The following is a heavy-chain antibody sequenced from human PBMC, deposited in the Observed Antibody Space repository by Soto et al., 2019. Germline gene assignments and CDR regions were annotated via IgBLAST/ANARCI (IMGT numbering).Heavy chain of an antibody. V-gene: IGHV1-8*01. CDR2: MNPNSGNT. CDR3: ARGTCSSSGCLVRNYYYYYGMDV. J-gene: IGHJ6*02. D-gene: IGHD6-13*01. CDR1: GYTFTSYD. Sequence: ASVKVSCKQYGYTFTSYDINWVLQATGQGLEWMGWMNPNSGNTGYAQKFQGRVTMTRNTSISTAYMELSSLRSEDTAVYYCARGTCSSSGCLVRNYYYYYGMDVWGQ.